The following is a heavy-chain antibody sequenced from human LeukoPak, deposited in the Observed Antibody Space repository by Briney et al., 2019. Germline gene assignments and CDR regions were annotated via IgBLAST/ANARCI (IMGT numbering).Heavy chain of an antibody. Sequence: SVEVSCKASGFTFTSSAMQWVRQARGQRLEWIGWIVVGSGNTNYAQKFQERVTITRDMSTSTAYMELSSLRSEDTAVYYCARAKDIVVVPAAIPENWFDPWGQGTLVTVSS. V-gene: IGHV1-58*02. CDR1: GFTFTSSA. J-gene: IGHJ5*02. CDR2: IVVGSGNT. CDR3: ARAKDIVVVPAAIPENWFDP. D-gene: IGHD2-2*02.